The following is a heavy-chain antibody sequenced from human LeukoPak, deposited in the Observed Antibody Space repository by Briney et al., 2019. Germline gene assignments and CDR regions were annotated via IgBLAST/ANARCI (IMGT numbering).Heavy chain of an antibody. CDR2: ITGRGDTI. CDR1: GFTFSSYS. V-gene: IGHV3-48*04. J-gene: IGHJ3*02. D-gene: IGHD4-17*01. CDR3: ARVHDFGDYGYAFDI. Sequence: GGSLRLSCTASGFTFSSYSINWVRRAPGKGLEWGSYITGRGDTIYYADSVKGRFTISRDNAKNSLYLQMNSLRAEDTAVYYCARVHDFGDYGYAFDIWGQGTMVTVSS.